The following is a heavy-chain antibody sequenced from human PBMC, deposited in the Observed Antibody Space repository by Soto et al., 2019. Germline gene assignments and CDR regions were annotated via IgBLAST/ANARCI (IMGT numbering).Heavy chain of an antibody. CDR2: ISAYNGNT. V-gene: IGHV1-18*04. CDR1: GYTFTSYG. CDR3: ARDASGGGYDLSSAFDY. Sequence: QVQLMQSGAEVKKPGASVKVSCKASGYTFTSYGISWVRQAPGQGLEWMGWISAYNGNTNYAQKLQGRVTMTTDTSTSTAYMELRSLRSDDTAVYYCARDASGGGYDLSSAFDYWGQGTLVTVSS. D-gene: IGHD5-12*01. J-gene: IGHJ4*02.